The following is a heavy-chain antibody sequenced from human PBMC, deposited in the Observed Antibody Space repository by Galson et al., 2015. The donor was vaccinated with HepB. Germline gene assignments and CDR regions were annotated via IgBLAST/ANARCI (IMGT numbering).Heavy chain of an antibody. CDR3: ARARESSFESGVSHDAFDT. J-gene: IGHJ3*02. CDR1: GYSFTSYW. CDR2: IDPSDSYT. Sequence: QSGAEVKKPGESLRISCKGSGYSFTSYWISWVRQTPGKGLEWMGRIDPSDSYTQYSPSFQGHVAISTDKSINTAYLQWSSLKASDTAVYYCARARESSFESGVSHDAFDTWGQGTTVTVSS. D-gene: IGHD2-15*01. V-gene: IGHV5-10-1*01.